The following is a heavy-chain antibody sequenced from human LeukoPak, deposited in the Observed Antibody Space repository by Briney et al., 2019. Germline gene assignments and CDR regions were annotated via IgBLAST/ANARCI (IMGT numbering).Heavy chain of an antibody. V-gene: IGHV4-39*07. D-gene: IGHD1-7*01. CDR2: IYYSGST. J-gene: IGHJ4*02. Sequence: PSETLSLTCTVSGGSISSSSYYWGWIRQPPGKGLEWIGSIYYSGSTHYNPSLKSRVTISVDTSKNQFSLKLSSVTAADTAMYYCARDSSETSFDYWGQGTLVTVSS. CDR3: ARDSSETSFDY. CDR1: GGSISSSSYY.